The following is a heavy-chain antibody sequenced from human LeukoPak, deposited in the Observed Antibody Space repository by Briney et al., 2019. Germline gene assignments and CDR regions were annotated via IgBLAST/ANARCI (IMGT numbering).Heavy chain of an antibody. CDR3: ARGDGYYDFWSGYYGALPEDPGFDP. V-gene: IGHV4-59*11. D-gene: IGHD3-3*01. CDR2: IYYSGST. Sequence: PSETLSLTCTVSGGSISSHYWSWIRQPPGKGLEWIGYIYYSGSTNYNPSPKSRVTISVDTSKNQFSLKLSSVTAADTAVYYCARGDGYYDFWSGYYGALPEDPGFDPWGQGTLVTVSS. J-gene: IGHJ5*02. CDR1: GGSISSHY.